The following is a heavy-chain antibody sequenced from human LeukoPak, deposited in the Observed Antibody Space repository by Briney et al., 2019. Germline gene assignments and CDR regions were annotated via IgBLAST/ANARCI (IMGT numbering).Heavy chain of an antibody. Sequence: SETLSLTCAVYGGSFSGYYWSWIPQPPGKGLEWIGEINHSGSTNYNPSLKSRVTISVDTSKNQFSLKLSSVTAADTAVYYCARATHGGNSYDYWGQGTLVTVSS. CDR2: INHSGST. CDR1: GGSFSGYY. D-gene: IGHD4-23*01. V-gene: IGHV4-34*01. J-gene: IGHJ4*02. CDR3: ARATHGGNSYDY.